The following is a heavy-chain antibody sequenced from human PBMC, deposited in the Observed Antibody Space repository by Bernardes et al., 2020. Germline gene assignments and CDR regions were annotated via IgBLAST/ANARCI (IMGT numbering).Heavy chain of an antibody. CDR1: GFTFSGSA. Sequence: GGSLRLSCAASGFTFSGSAMHWVRQASGKGLEWVGRIRSKANSYATAYAASVKGRFTISRDDSKNTAYLQMNSLKTEDTAVYYCTPATYYYGSGSGYWGQGTLVTVSS. V-gene: IGHV3-73*01. CDR2: IRSKANSYAT. J-gene: IGHJ4*02. CDR3: TPATYYYGSGSGY. D-gene: IGHD3-10*01.